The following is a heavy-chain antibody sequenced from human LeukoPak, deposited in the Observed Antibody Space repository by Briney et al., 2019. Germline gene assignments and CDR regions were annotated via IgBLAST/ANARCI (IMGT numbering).Heavy chain of an antibody. J-gene: IGHJ5*02. CDR1: GGSISSSSYY. V-gene: IGHV4-39*07. CDR2: IYYSGST. Sequence: PSETLSLTCTVSGGSISSSSYYWGWIRQPPGKGLEWIGSIYYSGSTYYNPSLKSRVTISVDTSKNQFSLKLSFVTAADTAVYYCARVRDIVVVVAPWFDPWGQGTLVTVSS. D-gene: IGHD2-15*01. CDR3: ARVRDIVVVVAPWFDP.